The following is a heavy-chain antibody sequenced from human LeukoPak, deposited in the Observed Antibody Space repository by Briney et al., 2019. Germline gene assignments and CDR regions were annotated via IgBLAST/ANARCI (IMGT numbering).Heavy chain of an antibody. J-gene: IGHJ4*02. D-gene: IGHD6-13*01. V-gene: IGHV1-18*04. CDR1: GYTYTNHG. CDR2: ISAYNRDT. Sequence: GASVIVSCKASGYTYTNHGITWVRQAPGQGLGLMGWISAYNRDTRYAQNFQGRVTLITESSTNTAYMELRSLTSDDTAVYYCARDPSNTSGWSPYFDYWGQGTLVTVSA. CDR3: ARDPSNTSGWSPYFDY.